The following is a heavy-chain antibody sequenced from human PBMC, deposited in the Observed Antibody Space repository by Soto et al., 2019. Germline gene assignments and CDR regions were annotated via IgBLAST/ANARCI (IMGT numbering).Heavy chain of an antibody. CDR2: IYYSGST. CDR1: GGSISSYY. J-gene: IGHJ6*02. CDR3: ARFGTNGWGDYGMDV. Sequence: SETLSLTCTVSGGSISSYYWSWIRQPPGKGLEWIGYIYYSGSTNYNPSLKSRVTISVDTSKNQFSLKLSSVTAADTAVYYCARFGTNGWGDYGMDVWGQATTVT. V-gene: IGHV4-59*01. D-gene: IGHD6-19*01.